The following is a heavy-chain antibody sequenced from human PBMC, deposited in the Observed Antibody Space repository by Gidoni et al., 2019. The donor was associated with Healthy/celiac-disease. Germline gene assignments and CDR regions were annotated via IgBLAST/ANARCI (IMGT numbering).Heavy chain of an antibody. D-gene: IGHD1-26*01. CDR2: ISGSGGST. V-gene: IGHV3-23*04. CDR1: GFTFSSYA. Sequence: EVQLVESGGGLVQPGGSLRLSCAAAGFTFSSYAMRWVRQAPGKGLEWVSAISGSGGSTYYADSVKGRFTISRDNSKNTLYLQMNSLRAEDTAVYYCAKDLRGGSYRDYWGQGTLVTVSS. J-gene: IGHJ4*02. CDR3: AKDLRGGSYRDY.